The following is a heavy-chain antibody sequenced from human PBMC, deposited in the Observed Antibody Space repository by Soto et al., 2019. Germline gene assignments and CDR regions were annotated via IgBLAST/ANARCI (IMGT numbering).Heavy chain of an antibody. CDR2: IYWNDDK. V-gene: IGHV2-5*01. Sequence: QITLKESGPTLVKPTQPLTLTCTFSGFSLSTSGVGVGWIRQPPGKALEWLALIYWNDDKRYSPSLTSRLTITKDTSQNQVVLTRTSIDPLDTATYYCAHRPRGSYVTYYYYGLDVWGQGTTVTVSS. CDR3: AHRPRGSYVTYYYYGLDV. D-gene: IGHD1-26*01. CDR1: GFSLSTSGVG. J-gene: IGHJ6*02.